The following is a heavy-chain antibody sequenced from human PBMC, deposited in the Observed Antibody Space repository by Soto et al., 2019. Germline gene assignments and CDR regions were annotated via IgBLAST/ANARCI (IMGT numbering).Heavy chain of an antibody. D-gene: IGHD3-22*01. CDR3: ASPDEGGYYSNHHYYYALDV. Sequence: QVQLVQSGAEVKKPGSSVKVSCKASGGTFRSYSISWVRQAPGQGLEWMGGIIPIFDITNYAQKFQGRVTITADESTSTAYMELSSLGSDDTAVYYCASPDEGGYYSNHHYYYALDVWGQGTTVTV. CDR2: IIPIFDIT. J-gene: IGHJ6*02. V-gene: IGHV1-69*01. CDR1: GGTFRSYS.